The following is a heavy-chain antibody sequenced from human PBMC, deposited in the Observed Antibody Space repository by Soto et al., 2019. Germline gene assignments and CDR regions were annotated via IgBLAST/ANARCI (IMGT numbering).Heavy chain of an antibody. J-gene: IGHJ6*02. Sequence: SETLSLTCTVSGGSISGSNHFWGWIRKSPGKGLEWIGSIYHSGSTQYNPSLKSRATISVDTNKNQFSLKVNSVTATDASVYYCARHPPSRSEPGVGYYGVDVWGQGTTVTVSS. CDR3: ARHPPSRSEPGVGYYGVDV. CDR2: IYHSGST. V-gene: IGHV4-39*01. D-gene: IGHD2-2*01. CDR1: GGSISGSNHF.